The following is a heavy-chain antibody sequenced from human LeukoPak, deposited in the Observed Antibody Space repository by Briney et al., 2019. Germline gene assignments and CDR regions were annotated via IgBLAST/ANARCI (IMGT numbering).Heavy chain of an antibody. Sequence: PGGSLRLSCAASGFYFRDHWMDWVRQGPGKRLEWVGHIKTDGSETYYLDSLKGRISISRDNTNNALYLQMNSLRVEDTAVYYCVKNDGWFHLAQWGQGTLVTVSS. CDR2: IKTDGSET. V-gene: IGHV3-7*03. J-gene: IGHJ4*02. CDR1: GFYFRDHW. D-gene: IGHD6-19*01. CDR3: VKNDGWFHLAQ.